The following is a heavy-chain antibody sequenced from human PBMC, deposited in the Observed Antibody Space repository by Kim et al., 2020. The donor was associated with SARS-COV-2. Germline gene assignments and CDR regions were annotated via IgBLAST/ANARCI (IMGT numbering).Heavy chain of an antibody. CDR1: GFTFSTYS. CDR3: ARIITAVAGLDY. D-gene: IGHD2-15*01. CDR2: ISTSGAYI. Sequence: GGSLRLSCAASGFTFSTYSMTWVRQAPGKGLEWVSSISTSGAYIYYADSVKGRFTISRDNAKNSLYLQMNSLGAEDTAVYYCARIITAVAGLDYWGQGTLVTVSS. J-gene: IGHJ4*02. V-gene: IGHV3-21*01.